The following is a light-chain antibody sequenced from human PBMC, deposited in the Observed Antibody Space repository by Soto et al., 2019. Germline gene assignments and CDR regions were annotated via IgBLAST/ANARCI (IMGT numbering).Light chain of an antibody. J-gene: IGLJ2*01. CDR3: SAYTGSSTLVV. Sequence: QSALTQPASGSGSPGQSITISCTGTSSDVGGYNYVSWYQQQPGKAPKLMIYDVSNRPSGVSNRFSGSKTGHTASLTISGVQAGEEADCYGSAYTGSSTLVVFGGGTKLTVL. CDR1: SSDVGGYNY. V-gene: IGLV2-14*01. CDR2: DVS.